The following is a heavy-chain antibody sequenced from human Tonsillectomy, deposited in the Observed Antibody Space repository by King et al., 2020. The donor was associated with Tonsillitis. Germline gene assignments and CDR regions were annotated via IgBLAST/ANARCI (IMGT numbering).Heavy chain of an antibody. V-gene: IGHV3-64D*06. J-gene: IGHJ6*03. D-gene: IGHD5-12*01. Sequence: VQLVESGGGLVQPGGSLRLSCSASGFTFSSYAMHWVRQAPGKGLEYVSAISSNGDSTYYADSVKGRFIISRDNSKNTLYLQMSSLRAEDTAVYYCVKDGYAYYYYYYMDVWGKGTTVTVSS. CDR2: ISSNGDST. CDR3: VKDGYAYYYYYYMDV. CDR1: GFTFSSYA.